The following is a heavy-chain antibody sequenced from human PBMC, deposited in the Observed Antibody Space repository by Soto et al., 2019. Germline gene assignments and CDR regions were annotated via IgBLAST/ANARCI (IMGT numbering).Heavy chain of an antibody. CDR2: ISSSGSTI. CDR1: GFTFSDYY. V-gene: IGHV3-11*01. Sequence: PGGSLRLSCAASGFTFSDYYMSWIRQAPGKGLEWVSYISSSGSTIYYADSVKGRFTISRDNAKNSLYLQMNSLRAEDTAVYYCARDALEWLHDVGFRVIYYFDYWGQGTLVTVSS. CDR3: ARDALEWLHDVGFRVIYYFDY. D-gene: IGHD3-3*01. J-gene: IGHJ4*02.